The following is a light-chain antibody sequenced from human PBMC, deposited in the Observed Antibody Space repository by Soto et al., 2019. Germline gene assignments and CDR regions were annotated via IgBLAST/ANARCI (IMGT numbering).Light chain of an antibody. CDR1: QSVNY. V-gene: IGKV3-11*01. J-gene: IGKJ1*01. Sequence: EIVLTQSPGTLSLSPGERATLSCRASQSVNYLAWYQQKPGQAPSLLIHGASTRATGIPARFSGSGSGTDFTLTISSLEPEDFAVYYCQQRANWPPTWTFGQGTKVEIK. CDR2: GAS. CDR3: QQRANWPPTWT.